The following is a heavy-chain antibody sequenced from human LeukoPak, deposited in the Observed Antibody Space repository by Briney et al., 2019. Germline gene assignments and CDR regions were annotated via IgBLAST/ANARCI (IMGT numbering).Heavy chain of an antibody. J-gene: IGHJ4*02. D-gene: IGHD2-2*02. CDR2: INPNSGGT. CDR1: GYTFTGYY. Sequence: ASVKVSCKASGYTFTGYYMHWVRQAPGQGLEWMGWINPNSGGTNHAQKFQGRVTMTRDTSISTAYMELSRLRSDDTAVYYCASPYCSSTSCYTYFDYWGQGTLVTVSS. CDR3: ASPYCSSTSCYTYFDY. V-gene: IGHV1-2*02.